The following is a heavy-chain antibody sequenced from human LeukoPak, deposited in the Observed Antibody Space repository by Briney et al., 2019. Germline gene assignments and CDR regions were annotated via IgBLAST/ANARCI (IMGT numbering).Heavy chain of an antibody. CDR1: GFTFSSYW. V-gene: IGHV3-7*01. Sequence: GGSLRLSCGASGFTFSSYWMSWVRQAPGKGLEWVANIKQDGSEKYYVDSVKGRFTISRDNAKNSLYLQMNNLRAEDTAVYFCVSGFLQWLYWGQGTLVTVSS. CDR2: IKQDGSEK. CDR3: VSGFLQWLY. D-gene: IGHD3-3*01. J-gene: IGHJ4*02.